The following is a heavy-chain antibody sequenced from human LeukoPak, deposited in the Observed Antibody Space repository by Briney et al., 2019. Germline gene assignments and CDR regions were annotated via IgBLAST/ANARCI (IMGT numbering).Heavy chain of an antibody. D-gene: IGHD3-10*01. CDR1: GGSISSSNW. Sequence: SETLSLTCAVSGGSISSSNWWSWVRQPPGKGLEWIGEIYHSGSTNYNPSLKSRVTISVGKSKNQFSLKLSSVTAADTAVYYCARRVRGEYFDYWGQGTLVTVSS. J-gene: IGHJ4*02. CDR2: IYHSGST. V-gene: IGHV4-4*02. CDR3: ARRVRGEYFDY.